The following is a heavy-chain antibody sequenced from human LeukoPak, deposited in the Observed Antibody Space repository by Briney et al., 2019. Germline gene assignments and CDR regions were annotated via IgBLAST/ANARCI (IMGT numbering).Heavy chain of an antibody. V-gene: IGHV3-53*01. CDR2: IYSGGST. Sequence: GGSLRLSCAASGFTVSSNYMSWVRQAPGKGLEWVSVIYSGGSTYYADSVKGRFTISRDTSKNTLYLQMNSLRAEDTAVYYCATWPGGWYGEDSWGQGTLVTVSS. J-gene: IGHJ4*02. CDR1: GFTVSSNY. D-gene: IGHD6-19*01. CDR3: ATWPGGWYGEDS.